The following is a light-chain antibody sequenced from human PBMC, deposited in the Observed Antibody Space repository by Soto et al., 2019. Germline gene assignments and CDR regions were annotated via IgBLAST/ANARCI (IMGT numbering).Light chain of an antibody. J-gene: IGKJ5*01. V-gene: IGKV3-20*01. CDR1: QSVSSSY. Sequence: EIVLTQSPGTLSLSPGERATLSCRASQSVSSSYLAWYQQKPGQAPRLLIYGASISATGIPDRFSGSGSGTDFTLTISRLEPEDFAVYYCQQYGSSPSTFGQGTRLEIK. CDR3: QQYGSSPST. CDR2: GAS.